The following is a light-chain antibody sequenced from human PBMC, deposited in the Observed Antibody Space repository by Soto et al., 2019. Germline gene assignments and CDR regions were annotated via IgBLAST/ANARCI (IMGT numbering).Light chain of an antibody. CDR3: LQHNSYPFT. CDR2: GAS. V-gene: IGKV1-17*01. Sequence: DIQMTQSPSSLSASVGDRVTITCRASQDIRNALGWYQQKPGKAPKRLIYGASSLQSGVPSRFSGSRSGTEFTLTLSSLQPEDFATYYCLQHNSYPFTFGPGTKVDIK. J-gene: IGKJ3*01. CDR1: QDIRNA.